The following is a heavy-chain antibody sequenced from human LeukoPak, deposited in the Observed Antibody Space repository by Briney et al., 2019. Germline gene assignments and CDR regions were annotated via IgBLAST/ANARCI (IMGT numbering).Heavy chain of an antibody. D-gene: IGHD6-13*01. CDR3: ARAHSSSWPGWYDP. Sequence: GGSLRLSCAASGFLPSNYNINWVRQAPGKGLEWVSSISSSVSSIYYAGSEKAQFTISRDNAKNTQFMEMNSMRGEDTAIDYCARAHSSSWPGWYDPWGQGTLVTVTA. CDR1: GFLPSNYN. J-gene: IGHJ5*02. V-gene: IGHV3-21*01. CDR2: ISSSVSSI.